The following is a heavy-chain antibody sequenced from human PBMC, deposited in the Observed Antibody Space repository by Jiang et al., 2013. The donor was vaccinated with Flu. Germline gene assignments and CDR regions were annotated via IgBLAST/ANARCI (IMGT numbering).Heavy chain of an antibody. D-gene: IGHD3-22*01. CDR3: ARTYYYDSSGYVEYYFDH. CDR2: IYPRDSDT. J-gene: IGHJ4*02. Sequence: GAEVKKPGESLKISCKASGYSFTSYWIGWVRQMPGKGLEWMGIIYPRDSDTTYSPSFQGQVTISVDKSINTAYLQWSSLKASDTAMYYCARTYYYDSSGYVEYYFDHWGQGTLVTVSS. CDR1: GYSFTSYW. V-gene: IGHV5-51*01.